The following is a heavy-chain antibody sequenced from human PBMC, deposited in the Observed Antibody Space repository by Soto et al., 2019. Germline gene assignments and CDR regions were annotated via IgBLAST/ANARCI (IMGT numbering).Heavy chain of an antibody. CDR1: GFTFNSYA. CDR2: ISYDGSNK. CDR3: ARGQGGYSYGRNWFDP. D-gene: IGHD5-18*01. J-gene: IGHJ5*02. Sequence: QVQLVESGGGVVQPGRSLRLSCAASGFTFNSYAMHWVRQAPGKGLEWVAVISYDGSNKYYADSVKGRFTISRDNSKNTLYLQMNSLRAEDTAVYYCARGQGGYSYGRNWFDPWGQGTLVTVSS. V-gene: IGHV3-30-3*01.